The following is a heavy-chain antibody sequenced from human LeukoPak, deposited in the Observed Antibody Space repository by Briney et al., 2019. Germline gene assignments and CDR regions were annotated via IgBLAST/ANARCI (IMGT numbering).Heavy chain of an antibody. CDR1: GGTFSSYA. Sequence: AASVKVSCKASGGTFSSYAISWVRQAPGQGLEWMGGIIPIFGTANYAQKFQGRVTITTDESTSTAYMELSSLRSEDTAVYYCARARYYYDSSGYYDYWGQGTLVTVSS. CDR3: ARARYYYDSSGYYDY. D-gene: IGHD3-22*01. V-gene: IGHV1-69*05. CDR2: IIPIFGTA. J-gene: IGHJ4*02.